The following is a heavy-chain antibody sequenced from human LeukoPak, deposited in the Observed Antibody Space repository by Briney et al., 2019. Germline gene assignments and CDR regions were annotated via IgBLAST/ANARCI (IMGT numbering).Heavy chain of an antibody. CDR2: IKQDGSVK. V-gene: IGHV3-7*03. J-gene: IGHJ5*02. CDR1: GFSFSGYW. D-gene: IGHD3-3*01. CDR3: AKEAEWLVSGNWFEP. Sequence: GGSLRLSCAASGFSFSGYWMSWVRQTPGKGLEWVANIKQDGSVKNSVDSMKGRFTISRDNSKNTLYLQMNSLRAEDTAVYYCAKEAEWLVSGNWFEPWGQGTLVTVSS.